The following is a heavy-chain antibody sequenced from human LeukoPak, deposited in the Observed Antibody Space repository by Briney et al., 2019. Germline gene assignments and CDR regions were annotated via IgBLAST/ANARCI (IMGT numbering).Heavy chain of an antibody. CDR3: ARGGRSAVIVVVPYNWFDP. D-gene: IGHD3-22*01. V-gene: IGHV4-34*01. Sequence: PSETLSLTCAVYGGSFSGYYWSWIRQPPGKGLEWIGEINHSGSTNYNPSLKSRVTISVDTSKNQFSLKLSSVTAADTAVYYCARGGRSAVIVVVPYNWFDPWGQGTLVTVSS. CDR1: GGSFSGYY. CDR2: INHSGST. J-gene: IGHJ5*02.